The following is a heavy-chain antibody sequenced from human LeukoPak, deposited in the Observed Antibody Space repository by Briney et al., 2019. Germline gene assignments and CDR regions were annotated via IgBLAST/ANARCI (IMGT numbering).Heavy chain of an antibody. V-gene: IGHV4-38-2*01. D-gene: IGHD2-2*02. CDR2: IYHSGST. Sequence: SETLSLTCAVSGYSISSGYYWGWIRQPPGKGLEWIGTIYHSGSTYYNSSLKSRVTISVDTSKNQFSLKLSSVTAADTAVYYCARIICSSTRCYRRGTFDIWGQGIMVTVSS. CDR3: ARIICSSTRCYRRGTFDI. CDR1: GYSISSGYY. J-gene: IGHJ3*02.